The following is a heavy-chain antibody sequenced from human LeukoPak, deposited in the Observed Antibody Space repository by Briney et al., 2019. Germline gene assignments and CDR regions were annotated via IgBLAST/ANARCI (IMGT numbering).Heavy chain of an antibody. J-gene: IGHJ4*02. CDR2: IYYSGST. CDR3: ARQGEMATIGR. V-gene: IGHV4-59*08. Sequence: SETLSLTCTVSGGSISSYYWSWIRQPPGKGLEWIGYIYYSGSTNYNPSLKSRVTISVDTSKNQFSLKLSSVTAADTAVYYCARQGEMATIGRWGQGTLVTVSS. D-gene: IGHD5-24*01. CDR1: GGSISSYY.